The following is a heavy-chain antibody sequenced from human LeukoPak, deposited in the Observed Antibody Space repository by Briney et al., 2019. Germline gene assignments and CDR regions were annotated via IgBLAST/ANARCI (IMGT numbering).Heavy chain of an antibody. D-gene: IGHD6-19*01. J-gene: IGHJ4*02. CDR2: ISAYNGNT. V-gene: IGHV1-18*01. Sequence: WXXXXXXXGLEWXGWISAYNGNTNYAQKLQGRVTMTTDTSTTTAYMELRSLKSDDTAVYYCARGHSSGRDYYFDTWGQGTLVTVSS. CDR3: ARGHSSGRDYYFDT.